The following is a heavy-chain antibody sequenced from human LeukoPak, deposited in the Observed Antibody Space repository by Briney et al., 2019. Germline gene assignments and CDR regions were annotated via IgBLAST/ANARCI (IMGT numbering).Heavy chain of an antibody. CDR2: IYPGDSDT. Sequence: GESPKISRKSPGYSFTSYWLGWVRHMPGKGLEWMRIIYPGDSDTRYSPSFQGQVTISADKSISTAYLQWSSLKASDTAMYYCARHEDLHGLGDYWGQGTLVTVSS. D-gene: IGHD3-3*01. J-gene: IGHJ4*02. CDR3: ARHEDLHGLGDY. CDR1: GYSFTSYW. V-gene: IGHV5-51*01.